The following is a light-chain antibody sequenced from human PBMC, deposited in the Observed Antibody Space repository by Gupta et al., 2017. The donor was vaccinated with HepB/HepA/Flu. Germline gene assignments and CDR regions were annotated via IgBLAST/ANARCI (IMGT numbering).Light chain of an antibody. CDR2: WES. J-gene: IGKJ2*01. V-gene: IGKV4-1*01. Sequence: DIVMTQSPDSLAVSLGERATINCKSSQSILYSANSKNYSACYQQKPGQPPKLLIYWESTRDSGVPDRFSGSASGTDSTLIISILHAEDVAIYYCQRGNSTPNTFGQGTRLEMK. CDR3: QRGNSTPNT. CDR1: QSILYSANSKNY.